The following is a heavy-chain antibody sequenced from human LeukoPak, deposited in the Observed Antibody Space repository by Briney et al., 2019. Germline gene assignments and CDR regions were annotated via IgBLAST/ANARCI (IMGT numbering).Heavy chain of an antibody. CDR2: MYYTGNT. J-gene: IGHJ5*02. V-gene: IGHV4-39*07. D-gene: IGHD6-13*01. Sequence: SETLSLTCTVSGGSISSSSYYWGWIRQPPGKGLEWIGSMYYTGNTYYNPSLKSRVTISVDTSKNQFSLKLSSVTAADTAVYYCARYPYSSSWYSKNWFDPWGQGTLVTVSS. CDR1: GGSISSSSYY. CDR3: ARYPYSSSWYSKNWFDP.